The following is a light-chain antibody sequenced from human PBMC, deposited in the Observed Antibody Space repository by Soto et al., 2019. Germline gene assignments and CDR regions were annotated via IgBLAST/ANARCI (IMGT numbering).Light chain of an antibody. J-gene: IGKJ5*01. CDR1: HSVSNN. Sequence: EIVMTQSPATLSVSPGGTATLSCSASHSVSNNVAWYQQKPGQAPRLLILGASTRATGIPARFSGSGSGTEFTLSISSLQSEDFAVYYCKQYKEWPPFTFGQGTRLEI. CDR2: GAS. V-gene: IGKV3-15*01. CDR3: KQYKEWPPFT.